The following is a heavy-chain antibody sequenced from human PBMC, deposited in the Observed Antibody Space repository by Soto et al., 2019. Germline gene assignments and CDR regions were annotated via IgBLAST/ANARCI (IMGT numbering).Heavy chain of an antibody. Sequence: PSETLSLTCTVSGGSISSSSYYWGWIRQPPGKGLEWIGSIYYSGSTYYNPSLKSRVTISVDTSKNQFSLKLSSVTAADTAVYYCARSVVRGVIRYYYYYMDVWGKGTTVTVSS. D-gene: IGHD3-10*01. J-gene: IGHJ6*03. CDR1: GGSISSSSYY. CDR2: IYYSGST. V-gene: IGHV4-39*01. CDR3: ARSVVRGVIRYYYYYMDV.